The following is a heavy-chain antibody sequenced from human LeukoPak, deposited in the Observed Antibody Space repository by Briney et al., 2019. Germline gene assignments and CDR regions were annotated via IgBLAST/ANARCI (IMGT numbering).Heavy chain of an antibody. CDR1: GYTFTAYY. V-gene: IGHV1-2*02. CDR3: ARSDVVVATATTHFDY. Sequence: ASVKVSCKASGYTFTAYYIHWVRQAPGQGLEWTGWINPNSGGTNYAQNFQGRVTMTSDTSTYTTHMELSRLRSDDTAVYYCARSDVVVATATTHFDYWGQGTLVTVSS. CDR2: INPNSGGT. D-gene: IGHD2-15*01. J-gene: IGHJ4*02.